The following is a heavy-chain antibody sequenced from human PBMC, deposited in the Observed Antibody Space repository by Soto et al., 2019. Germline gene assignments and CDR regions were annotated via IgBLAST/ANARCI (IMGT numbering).Heavy chain of an antibody. Sequence: PGGSLRLSCAASGFTFSSYAMHWVRQAPGKGLEWVAVISYDGSNKYYADSVKGRFTISRDNAKNTLYLQMNNLRAEDTAVYYCATQIAAGGGGWGQGTLVTVSS. CDR2: ISYDGSNK. CDR1: GFTFSSYA. D-gene: IGHD6-13*01. V-gene: IGHV3-30-3*01. CDR3: ATQIAAGGGG. J-gene: IGHJ4*02.